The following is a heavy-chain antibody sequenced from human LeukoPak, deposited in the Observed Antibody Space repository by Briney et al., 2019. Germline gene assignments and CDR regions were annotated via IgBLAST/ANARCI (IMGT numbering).Heavy chain of an antibody. J-gene: IGHJ5*02. V-gene: IGHV1-8*01. D-gene: IGHD1-26*01. CDR1: GYTFTNYD. Sequence: GASVKVSCKASGYTFTNYDINWVRQATGQGLEWMGWMNPNSGNTGYAQKFQGRVTMTRNTSISTAYMELSSLRSEDTALYCCARDIAGATKGGWFDTWGQGTPVTVSS. CDR2: MNPNSGNT. CDR3: ARDIAGATKGGWFDT.